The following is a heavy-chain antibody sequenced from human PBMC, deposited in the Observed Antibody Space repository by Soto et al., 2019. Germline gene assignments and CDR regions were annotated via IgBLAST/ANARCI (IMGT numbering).Heavy chain of an antibody. CDR2: VFYGGT. Sequence: PSETLSLTCSVSGRSMSSNYWSWIRQSPDKGLEWLGYVFYGGTDYNPSLGARVSMSVETSKSQFSLKLTSVTVAHTAVYYCASYRGALYFESWGPGTLVTVSS. J-gene: IGHJ4*02. CDR1: GRSMSSNY. V-gene: IGHV4-59*01. D-gene: IGHD3-16*01. CDR3: ASYRGALYFES.